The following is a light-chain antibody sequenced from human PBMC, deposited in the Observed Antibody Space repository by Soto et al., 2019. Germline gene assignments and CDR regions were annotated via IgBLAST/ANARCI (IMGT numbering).Light chain of an antibody. J-gene: IGKJ2*01. CDR1: QSVSSN. V-gene: IGKV3-15*01. CDR3: QQYNNWPYT. Sequence: EIVMTQSPATLSVSPGERATLSCRASQSVSSNLAWYQQKPGQAPRLLIYGASNRATGIPARFSGSGSGTEIAHTISSLQAEDFAVYYRQQYNNWPYTFGQGTQLESK. CDR2: GAS.